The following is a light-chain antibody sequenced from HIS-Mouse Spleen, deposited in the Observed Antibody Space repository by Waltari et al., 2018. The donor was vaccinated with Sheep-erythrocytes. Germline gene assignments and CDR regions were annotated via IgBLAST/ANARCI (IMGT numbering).Light chain of an antibody. Sequence: SYELTQPPSVSVSPGQTARITCSGEALPTKYCYWYHQKSGQAPVLVIYEDSKRPSGIPERFSGSSSGTMATLTISGAQVEDEADYYCYSTDSSGNHWVFGGGTKLTVL. CDR2: EDS. J-gene: IGLJ3*02. CDR1: ALPTKY. V-gene: IGLV3-10*01. CDR3: YSTDSSGNHWV.